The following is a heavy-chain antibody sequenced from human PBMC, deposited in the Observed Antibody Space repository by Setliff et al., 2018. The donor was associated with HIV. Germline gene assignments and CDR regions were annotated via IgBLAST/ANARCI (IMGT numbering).Heavy chain of an antibody. CDR1: GGSLTGYY. V-gene: IGHV4-59*01. CDR2: IYFNGNT. J-gene: IGHJ2*01. CDR3: VREVGYFEF. D-gene: IGHD1-26*01. Sequence: SETLSLTCTVSGGSLTGYYWSWIRQPPGKGLEWIGYIYFNGNTNLNPSLESRLTMSVDTSKNQFSLKLNSVTASDTAVYYCVREVGYFEFWGRGTLVTVSS.